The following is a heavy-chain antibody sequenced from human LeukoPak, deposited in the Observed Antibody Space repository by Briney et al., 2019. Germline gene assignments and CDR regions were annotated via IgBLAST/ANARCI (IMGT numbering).Heavy chain of an antibody. Sequence: PGGSLRLSCAASGFTVSSNYMSWVRQAPGKGLEWVSVIYSGGSTYYADSVKGRFTISRDNSKNTLYLQMNSLRAEDTAVYYCAREGYDSSGYRIDYWGQGTLVTVSS. CDR2: IYSGGST. V-gene: IGHV3-53*01. CDR3: AREGYDSSGYRIDY. CDR1: GFTVSSNY. J-gene: IGHJ4*02. D-gene: IGHD3-22*01.